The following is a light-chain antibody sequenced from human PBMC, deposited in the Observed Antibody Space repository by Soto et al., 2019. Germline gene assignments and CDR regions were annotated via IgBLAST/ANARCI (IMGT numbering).Light chain of an antibody. CDR3: QQCATSPRT. Sequence: EIVLTQSPGTLSLSPGERATLSYRASQTVEKNYLAWYQQKPGQAPRLLVDDASRRAAGIPDRFSGSGSGTDFPLNISRLEPEDFAVYYCQQCATSPRTFGQGTKVEIK. V-gene: IGKV3-20*01. CDR1: QTVEKNY. CDR2: DAS. J-gene: IGKJ1*01.